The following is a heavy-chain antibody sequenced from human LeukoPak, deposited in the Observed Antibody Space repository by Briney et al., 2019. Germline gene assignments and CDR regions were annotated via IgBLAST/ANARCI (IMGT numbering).Heavy chain of an antibody. CDR2: INTDGSNT. V-gene: IGHV3-74*01. CDR1: GFTFDYYW. CDR3: VVWGEDRSGHRFDF. J-gene: IGHJ4*02. D-gene: IGHD3-22*01. Sequence: PGGSLRLSCAASGFTFDYYWMHWVRQAPGKGLMWVSRINTDGSNTHYADSVKGRFTISRDNAKNTLYLQMNGLRVEDTAVYYCVVWGEDRSGHRFDFWGQGTLVTASS.